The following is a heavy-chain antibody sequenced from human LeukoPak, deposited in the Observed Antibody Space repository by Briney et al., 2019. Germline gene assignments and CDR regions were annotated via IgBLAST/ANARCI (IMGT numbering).Heavy chain of an antibody. CDR3: AREGAPIVLMVYDVVGWFDL. CDR2: IYTSGST. Sequence: SETLSLTCTVSGGSISSYYWSWIRQPAGKGLEWSGRIYTSGSTNYNPSLKSRVTMSVDTSKNQFSLKLSSVTAADTAVYYCAREGAPIVLMVYDVVGWFDLWGQGTLVTVSS. CDR1: GGSISSYY. J-gene: IGHJ5*02. D-gene: IGHD2-8*01. V-gene: IGHV4-4*07.